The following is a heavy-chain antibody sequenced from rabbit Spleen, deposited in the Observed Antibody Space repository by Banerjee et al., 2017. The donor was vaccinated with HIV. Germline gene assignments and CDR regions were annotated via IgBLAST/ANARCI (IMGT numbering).Heavy chain of an antibody. J-gene: IGHJ2*01. D-gene: IGHD1-1*01. CDR3: ARNYVNAFDP. Sequence: QEQLVESGGGLVQPGGSLKLSCKASGFDFSSYGVSWVRQVPGKGLEWIACIDTNDGDTDYANWPKGRFTISKTSSTTVTLQMTSLTAADTATYFCARNYVNAFDPWGPGNLVTVS. CDR1: GFDFSSYG. V-gene: IGHV1S45*01. CDR2: IDTNDGDT.